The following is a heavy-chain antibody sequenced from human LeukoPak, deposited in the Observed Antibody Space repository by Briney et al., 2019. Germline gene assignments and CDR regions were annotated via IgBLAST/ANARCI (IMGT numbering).Heavy chain of an antibody. CDR3: ARVRDGYNDAYDI. D-gene: IGHD5-24*01. CDR2: IKPSGGST. V-gene: IGHV1-46*01. Sequence: ASVKVSFKASGYTFTNYYIHWVRQAPGQGLEWMGIIKPSGGSTSSAQNFQGRVTMTSDTSTSTVYMELSGLRSEDTAVYYCARVRDGYNDAYDIWGQGTMVTVPS. CDR1: GYTFTNYY. J-gene: IGHJ3*02.